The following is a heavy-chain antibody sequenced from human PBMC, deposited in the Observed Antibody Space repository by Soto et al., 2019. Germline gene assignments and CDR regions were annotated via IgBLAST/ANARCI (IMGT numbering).Heavy chain of an antibody. V-gene: IGHV1-2*02. D-gene: IGHD6-13*01. CDR1: GYTFTGYY. CDR2: INPNSGGT. Sequence: GASVKVSCKASGYTFTGYYMHWVRQAPGQGLEWMGWINPNSGGTNYAQKFQGRVTMTRDTSISTAYMELSRLRSDDTAVYYCAREPEAEPLSKAQQLVWDYYYYGMEVWGQGTTVTVS. J-gene: IGHJ6*02. CDR3: AREPEAEPLSKAQQLVWDYYYYGMEV.